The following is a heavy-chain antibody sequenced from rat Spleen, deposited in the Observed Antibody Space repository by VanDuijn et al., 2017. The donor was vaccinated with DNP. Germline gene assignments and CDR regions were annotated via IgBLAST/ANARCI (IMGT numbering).Heavy chain of an antibody. J-gene: IGHJ3*01. CDR2: ITPDGSTT. CDR1: GFSFSNNW. CDR3: ARLGYYDGSYPNWFAY. D-gene: IGHD1-12*03. V-gene: IGHV5-35*01. Sequence: EVQLVESGGGLVQPGSPLKLSCAASGFSFSNNWLNWIRQAPGKGLEWLASITPDGSTTYYPDTVKGRFTISRDNGKRTLYLQMDSLRSEDTATYYCARLGYYDGSYPNWFAYWGQGTLVTVSS.